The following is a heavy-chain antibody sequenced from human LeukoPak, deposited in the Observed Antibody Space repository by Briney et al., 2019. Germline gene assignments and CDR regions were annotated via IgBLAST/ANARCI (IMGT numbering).Heavy chain of an antibody. Sequence: GESLKISFKGSGYTFTNYWIGWVRQMPGKGLEWMGIIYPGDSTTTYSPSFQGQITISADKSISTAYLQWSSLKASDTAIYYCALHPAQGSGSLDFWGQGTLVTVSS. V-gene: IGHV5-51*01. D-gene: IGHD3-10*01. CDR1: GYTFTNYW. CDR3: ALHPAQGSGSLDF. J-gene: IGHJ4*02. CDR2: IYPGDSTT.